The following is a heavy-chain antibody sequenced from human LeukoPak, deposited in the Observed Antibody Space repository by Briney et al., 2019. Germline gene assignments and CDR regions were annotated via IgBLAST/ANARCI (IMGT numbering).Heavy chain of an antibody. CDR2: INSDGSIT. V-gene: IGHV3-74*01. Sequence: GGSLRLSCAASGFTFSSYAMSWVRQAPGKGLEWVSHINSDGSITSYADSVKGRFTISRDNAKNTLYLQMNSLRAEDTAVYYCARDAVDTANAVWGQGTTVTVSS. CDR3: ARDAVDTANAV. J-gene: IGHJ6*02. CDR1: GFTFSSYA. D-gene: IGHD5-18*01.